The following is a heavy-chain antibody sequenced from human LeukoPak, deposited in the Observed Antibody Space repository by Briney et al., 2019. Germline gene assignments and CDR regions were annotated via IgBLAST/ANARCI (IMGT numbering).Heavy chain of an antibody. V-gene: IGHV3-30*04. Sequence: PGGSLRLSCAASGFTFSNYAMHWVRQAPGKGLEWVAVISYDGSNKYYADSVKGRFTISRDISKNTLDLQMNSLRAEDTAVYYCARAPGDGGFVVVRGYYYYYGMDVWGQGTTVTVSS. CDR2: ISYDGSNK. CDR3: ARAPGDGGFVVVRGYYYYYGMDV. CDR1: GFTFSNYA. D-gene: IGHD2-2*01. J-gene: IGHJ6*02.